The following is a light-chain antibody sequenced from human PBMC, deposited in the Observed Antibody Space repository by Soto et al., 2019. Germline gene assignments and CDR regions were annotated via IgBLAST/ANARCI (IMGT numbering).Light chain of an antibody. CDR2: EVS. CDR1: SSDVGGYNY. V-gene: IGLV2-14*01. J-gene: IGLJ1*01. Sequence: QSVLTQPASVSGSPGQSIIISCTGTSSDVGGYNYVSWYQQHPGKAPKLMIYEVSNRPSGVSNRFSGSKSGNTASLTISGLQAEDEADYYCSSFRSGSTLFGTGTKLTVL. CDR3: SSFRSGSTL.